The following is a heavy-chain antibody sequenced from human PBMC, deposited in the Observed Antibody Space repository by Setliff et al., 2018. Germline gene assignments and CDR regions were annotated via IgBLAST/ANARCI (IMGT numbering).Heavy chain of an antibody. V-gene: IGHV1-46*01. J-gene: IGHJ6*02. Sequence: ASVKVSCKASGYTFTSYYIHWVRQAPGQGLEWMGIINPSGGSTNYAQKFQGRVTITTDESTSTAYMELSSLRSEDTAVYYCARPLRYGDYYYYYGMDVWGQGTTVTVSS. D-gene: IGHD3-10*01. CDR1: GYTFTSYY. CDR3: ARPLRYGDYYYYYGMDV. CDR2: INPSGGST.